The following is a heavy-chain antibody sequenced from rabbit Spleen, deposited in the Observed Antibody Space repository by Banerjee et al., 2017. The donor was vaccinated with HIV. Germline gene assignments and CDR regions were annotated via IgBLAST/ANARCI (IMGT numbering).Heavy chain of an antibody. CDR1: GFSFSNSYY. CDR3: ARGSAAMTMVITGFYFSL. V-gene: IGHV1S40*01. CDR2: IYADRGGST. J-gene: IGHJ4*01. D-gene: IGHD2-1*01. Sequence: QSLEESGGDLVKPGASLTLTCTASGFSFSNSYYMCWVRQAPGKGLELIACIYADRGGSTYYASWAKGRFTISKTSSTTVTLQLTSLTAADTATYFCARGSAAMTMVITGFYFSLWGQGTLVTVS.